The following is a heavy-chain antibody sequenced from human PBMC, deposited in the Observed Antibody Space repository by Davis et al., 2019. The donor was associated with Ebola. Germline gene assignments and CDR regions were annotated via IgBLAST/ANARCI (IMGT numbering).Heavy chain of an antibody. CDR2: IYYSGST. D-gene: IGHD5-24*01. J-gene: IGHJ4*02. Sequence: PSETLSLTCTVSGGSVSSGSYYWSWIRQPPGKGLEWIGYIYYSGSTNYNPSLKSRVTISVDTSKNQFSLKLSSVTAADTAVYYCARERDGSSGYWGQGTLVTVSS. CDR1: GGSVSSGSYY. V-gene: IGHV4-61*01. CDR3: ARERDGSSGY.